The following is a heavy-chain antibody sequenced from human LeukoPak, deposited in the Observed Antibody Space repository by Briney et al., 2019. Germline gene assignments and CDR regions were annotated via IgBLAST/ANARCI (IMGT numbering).Heavy chain of an antibody. D-gene: IGHD6-19*01. CDR3: ARAQYSSGWYKAKNAFDI. CDR2: IYYSGST. V-gene: IGHV4-31*03. J-gene: IGHJ3*02. Sequence: SQTLSLTCTVSGVSISSGGYYWSWIRQHPGKGLEWIGYIYYSGSTYYNPSLKSRVTISVDTSKNQFSLKLSSVTAADTAVYYCARAQYSSGWYKAKNAFDIWGQGTMVTVSS. CDR1: GVSISSGGYY.